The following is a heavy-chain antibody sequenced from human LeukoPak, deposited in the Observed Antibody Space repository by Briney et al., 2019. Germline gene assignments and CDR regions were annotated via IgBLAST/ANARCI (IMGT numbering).Heavy chain of an antibody. CDR3: ARAVPPLNWFDP. J-gene: IGHJ5*02. CDR2: INPSGGST. CDR1: GYTFTSYY. Sequence: ASVKVSCKASGYTFTSYYMHWVRRAPGQGLEWMGIINPSGGSTSYAQKFQGRVTMTRDTSTSTVYMELSSLRSEDTAVYYCARAVPPLNWFDPWGQGTLVTVSS. V-gene: IGHV1-46*01.